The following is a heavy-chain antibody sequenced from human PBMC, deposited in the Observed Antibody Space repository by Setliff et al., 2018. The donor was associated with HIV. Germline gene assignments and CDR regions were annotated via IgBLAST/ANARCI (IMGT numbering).Heavy chain of an antibody. V-gene: IGHV1-69-2*01. CDR3: ATDACTIDACYSSGGP. CDR2: VDPEDGET. Sequence: ASVKVSCQASGYTFIDYNIHWVQQAPGKGLEWMGRVDPEDGETRYAEKFRGRVTITADTSTDTAYLKLSSLRSEDTAVYYCATDACTIDACYSSGGPWGQGTLVTVS. CDR1: GYTFIDYN. D-gene: IGHD2-15*01. J-gene: IGHJ5*02.